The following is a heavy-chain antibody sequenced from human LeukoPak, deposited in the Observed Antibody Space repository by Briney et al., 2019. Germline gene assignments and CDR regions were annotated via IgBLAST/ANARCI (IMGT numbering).Heavy chain of an antibody. Sequence: PSETLSLTCAVYGVSFSGYYWSWIRQPPGKGLEWIGEINHSGSTNYNPSLKSRVTISVDTSKSQFSLKLTSLTAADTAVYYCARDRYSNSFYYYYAMDVWGQGITVTVSS. J-gene: IGHJ6*02. CDR2: INHSGST. CDR3: ARDRYSNSFYYYYAMDV. D-gene: IGHD4-11*01. V-gene: IGHV4-34*01. CDR1: GVSFSGYY.